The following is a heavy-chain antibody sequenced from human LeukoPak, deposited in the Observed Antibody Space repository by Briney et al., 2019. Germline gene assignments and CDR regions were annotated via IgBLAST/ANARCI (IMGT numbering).Heavy chain of an antibody. CDR3: ARHVEFGPRYFDY. D-gene: IGHD3-16*01. CDR1: GGSIHSATFF. J-gene: IGHJ4*02. V-gene: IGHV4-39*01. CDR2: IYYSGST. Sequence: PSETLSLTCTVSGGSIHSATFFWAWIRQPPGKGLEWIGSIYYSGSTYYNPSLKSRVTISVDTSKNQFSLKLSSVTAADTAVYYCARHVEFGPRYFDYWGQGTLVTVSS.